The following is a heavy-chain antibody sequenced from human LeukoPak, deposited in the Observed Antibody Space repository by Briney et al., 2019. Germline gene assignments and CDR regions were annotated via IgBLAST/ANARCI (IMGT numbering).Heavy chain of an antibody. Sequence: GGSLRLSCADSGFTFSGYWMNWVRQAPGKGLEWVSAISDSGGSTYYADSVKGRFTISRDISKNTLYLQMNSLRAEDTAVYYCAKFDGSTAWGTSDYWGQGTLVTVSS. CDR3: AKFDGSTAWGTSDY. J-gene: IGHJ4*02. V-gene: IGHV3-23*01. CDR2: ISDSGGST. D-gene: IGHD3-16*01. CDR1: GFTFSGYW.